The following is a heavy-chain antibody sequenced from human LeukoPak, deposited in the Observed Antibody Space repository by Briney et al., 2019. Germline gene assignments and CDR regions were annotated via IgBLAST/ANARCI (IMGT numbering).Heavy chain of an antibody. D-gene: IGHD6-13*01. CDR1: GFTFSNAW. Sequence: GGSLRLSCAASGFTFSNAWMSWVRQAPGKGLEWVGRIKSKTDGGTTDYAAPVKGRFTISRDDSKNTLYLQMNSLKTEDTAVYYCTTDSKIAAAGTFAFDIWGQGTMVTVSS. J-gene: IGHJ3*02. CDR3: TTDSKIAAAGTFAFDI. V-gene: IGHV3-15*01. CDR2: IKSKTDGGTT.